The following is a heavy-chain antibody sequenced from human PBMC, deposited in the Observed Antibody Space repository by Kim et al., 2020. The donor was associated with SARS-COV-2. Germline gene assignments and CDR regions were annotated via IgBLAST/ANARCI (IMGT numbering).Heavy chain of an antibody. CDR1: GFTFSSYG. V-gene: IGHV3-33*01. D-gene: IGHD1-26*01. CDR3: ARDTSGSYYHFDY. CDR2: IWYDGSNK. Sequence: GGSLRLSCAASGFTFSSYGMHWVRQAPGKGLEWVAVIWYDGSNKYYADSVKGRFTISRDNSKNTLYLQMNSLRAEDTAVYYCARDTSGSYYHFDYWGQGTLVTVSS. J-gene: IGHJ4*02.